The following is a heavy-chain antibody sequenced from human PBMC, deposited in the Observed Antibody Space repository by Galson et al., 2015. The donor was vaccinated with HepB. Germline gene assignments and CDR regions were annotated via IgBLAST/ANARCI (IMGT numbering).Heavy chain of an antibody. D-gene: IGHD3-10*01. J-gene: IGHJ6*02. CDR1: GGSISTETYY. CDR3: ARRGRNSAYRGMDV. CDR2: IFYTGTT. Sequence: SETLSLTCTVSGGSISTETYYWGWIRQSPGKGLEWMGSIFYTGTTYYNPSLESRVTISVDTSKNQFSLNMISMTAADTAVYYCARRGRNSAYRGMDVWGQGTTVTVSS. V-gene: IGHV4-39*01.